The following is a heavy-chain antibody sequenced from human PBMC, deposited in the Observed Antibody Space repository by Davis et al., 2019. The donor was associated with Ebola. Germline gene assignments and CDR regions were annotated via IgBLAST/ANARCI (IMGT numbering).Heavy chain of an antibody. CDR3: ARRRGSYSRYWYFDL. CDR2: IYHSGST. J-gene: IGHJ2*01. Sequence: MPSETLFLTCAVSGGSISSSNWWSWVRQPPGKGLEWIGEIYHSGSTNYNPSLKSRVTISVDKSKNQFSLKLSSVTAADTAVYYCARRRGSYSRYWYFDLWGRGTLVTVSS. CDR1: GGSISSSNW. D-gene: IGHD1-26*01. V-gene: IGHV4-4*02.